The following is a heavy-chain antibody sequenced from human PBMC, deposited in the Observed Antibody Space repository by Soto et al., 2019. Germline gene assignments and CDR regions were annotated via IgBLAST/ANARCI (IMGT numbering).Heavy chain of an antibody. Sequence: SETLSLTCIVSGGSISSSSYYWGWIRQPPGKGMEWIGNIYYSGLTYYNPSLESRVTISVDTSKNQFSLKLTSVTAADTAIYYCASIVVVLGNNWFDPWGQGTLVTVSS. J-gene: IGHJ5*02. CDR1: GGSISSSSYY. D-gene: IGHD3-22*01. CDR2: IYYSGLT. CDR3: ASIVVVLGNNWFDP. V-gene: IGHV4-39*01.